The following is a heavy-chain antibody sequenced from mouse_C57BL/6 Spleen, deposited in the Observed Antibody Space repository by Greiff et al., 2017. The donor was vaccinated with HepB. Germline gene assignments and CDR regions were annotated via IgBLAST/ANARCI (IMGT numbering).Heavy chain of an antibody. Sequence: VQLQQSGPGLVKPSQSLSLTCSVTGYSITSGYYWNWIRQFPGNKLEWMGYISYDGSNNYNPSLKNRISITRDTSKNQFFLKLNSVTTEDTATYYCAREGSNSHFDYWGQGTTLTVSS. CDR1: GYSITSGYY. D-gene: IGHD4-1*01. V-gene: IGHV3-6*01. CDR3: AREGSNSHFDY. CDR2: ISYDGSN. J-gene: IGHJ2*01.